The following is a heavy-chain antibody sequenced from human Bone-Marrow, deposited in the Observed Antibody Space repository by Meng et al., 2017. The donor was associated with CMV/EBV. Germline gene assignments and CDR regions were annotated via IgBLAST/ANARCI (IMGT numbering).Heavy chain of an antibody. V-gene: IGHV1-8*03. CDR1: GYTFTTYD. CDR3: ARGAYYYDSSGYYFDY. Sequence: ASVKVSCKASGYTFTTYDINWVRQATGQGLEWMGWMNPNSGNTGYAQKFQGRVTITTDESTSTAYMELSRLRSEDTAVYYCARGAYYYDSSGYYFDYWGQGTRVTVSS. D-gene: IGHD3-22*01. J-gene: IGHJ4*02. CDR2: MNPNSGNT.